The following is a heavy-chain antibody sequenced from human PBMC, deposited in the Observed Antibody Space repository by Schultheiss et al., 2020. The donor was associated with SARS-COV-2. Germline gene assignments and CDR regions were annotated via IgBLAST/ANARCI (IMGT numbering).Heavy chain of an antibody. CDR1: GFTFSNAW. CDR2: IKSKTDGGTT. CDR3: TTRLYSSSWYDSDYFDY. V-gene: IGHV3-15*01. D-gene: IGHD6-13*01. Sequence: GESLKISCAASGFTFSNAWMSWVRQAPGKGLEWVGRIKSKTDGGTTDYAAPVKGRFTISRDDSKNTLYLQMNSLKTEDTAVYYCTTRLYSSSWYDSDYFDYWGQGTLVTVSS. J-gene: IGHJ4*02.